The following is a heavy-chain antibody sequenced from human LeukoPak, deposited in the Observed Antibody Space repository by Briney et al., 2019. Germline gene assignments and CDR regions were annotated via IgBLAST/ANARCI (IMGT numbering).Heavy chain of an antibody. J-gene: IGHJ3*02. CDR3: AKGRLYGGSGNAFDI. CDR2: ISWNSGSI. CDR1: GFTFDDYA. V-gene: IGHV3-9*03. D-gene: IGHD1-26*01. Sequence: GGSLRLSCAASGFTFDDYAMHWVRQAPGKGLEWVSGISWNSGSIGYADSVKGRFTISRDNAKNSLYLQMNSLRAEDMALYYCAKGRLYGGSGNAFDIWGQGTMVTVSS.